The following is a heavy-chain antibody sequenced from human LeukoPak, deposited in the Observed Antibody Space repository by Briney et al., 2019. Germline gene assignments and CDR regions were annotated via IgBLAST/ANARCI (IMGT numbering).Heavy chain of an antibody. J-gene: IGHJ3*02. CDR1: GDSVSSNSAA. Sequence: SQTLSLTCAISGDSVSSNSAAWDWIRQSPSKGLEWLGRTYYRSKWYNDYAVSVKSRITINPDTSNNQFSLQLNSVTPEDAAVYYCAREPDDSGYHFDIWGQGTMVTVSS. V-gene: IGHV6-1*01. CDR2: TYYRSKWYN. D-gene: IGHD3-22*01. CDR3: AREPDDSGYHFDI.